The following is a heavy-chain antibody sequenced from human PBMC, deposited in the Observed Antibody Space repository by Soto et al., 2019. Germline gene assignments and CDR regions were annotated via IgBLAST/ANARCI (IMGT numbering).Heavy chain of an antibody. CDR3: AHGESSMTTRYWYFDL. J-gene: IGHJ2*01. V-gene: IGHV2-5*02. D-gene: IGHD3-16*02. CDR2: IYWDDDK. CDR1: GFSLSTSGMR. Sequence: QITLKESGPPLVKPTQTLTLTCNFSGFSLSTSGMRVGWIRQPPGKALEWLALIYWDDDKRYSPSLKSRLTITKDTSKNQVVLTMTDVDPVDTATYYCAHGESSMTTRYWYFDLWGRGTLVTVSS.